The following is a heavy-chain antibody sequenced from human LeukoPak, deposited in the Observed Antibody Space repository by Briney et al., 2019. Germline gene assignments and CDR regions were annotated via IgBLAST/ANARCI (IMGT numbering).Heavy chain of an antibody. V-gene: IGHV1-18*01. D-gene: IGHD2-2*01. CDR2: ISAYNENT. Sequence: ASVEVSCKASGYTFTSYGISWVRQAPGQGLEWMGWISAYNENTNYPQQIQGRVTMTADTSTSTVYVELRSLRSDDTAVYYCVRDSENEVVPGRYWGQGTLVTVSS. J-gene: IGHJ4*02. CDR3: VRDSENEVVPGRY. CDR1: GYTFTSYG.